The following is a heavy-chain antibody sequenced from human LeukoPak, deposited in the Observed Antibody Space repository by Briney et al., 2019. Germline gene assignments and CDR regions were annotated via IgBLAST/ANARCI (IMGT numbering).Heavy chain of an antibody. CDR2: IKYDGSDK. Sequence: GGSLRLSCGASGFTFGGYWMYWVRQAPGKGLEWVVNIKYDGSDKNYVDSVKGRFTISRDNAKNSLYLQMNSLRAEDTAVYYCARDGVSSSPDFDYWGQGTVVTVSS. V-gene: IGHV3-7*01. CDR3: ARDGVSSSPDFDY. D-gene: IGHD6-6*01. CDR1: GFTFGGYW. J-gene: IGHJ4*02.